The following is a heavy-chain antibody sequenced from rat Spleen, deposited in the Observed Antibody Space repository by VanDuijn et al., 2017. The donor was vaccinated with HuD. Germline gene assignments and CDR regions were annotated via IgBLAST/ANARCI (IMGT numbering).Heavy chain of an antibody. V-gene: IGHV2-1*01. Sequence: QVQLKESGPGLVQPSQTLSLTCTVSGFSLTSNSVSWVRQPPGKGLEWMGAIWSGGSTDYNSALKSRLSISRDTYKNQVFLKMNSLQTDDTGTYYCTTHPRYWGQGVMVTVSS. J-gene: IGHJ2*01. D-gene: IGHD3-1*01. CDR3: TTHPRY. CDR2: IWSGGST. CDR1: GFSLTSNS.